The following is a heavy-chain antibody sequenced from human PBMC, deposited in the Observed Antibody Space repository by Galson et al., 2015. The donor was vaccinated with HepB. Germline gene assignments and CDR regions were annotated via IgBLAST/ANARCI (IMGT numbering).Heavy chain of an antibody. J-gene: IGHJ6*02. V-gene: IGHV3-7*03. CDR2: IKQDGSEK. D-gene: IGHD2-21*02. Sequence: SLRLSCAASGFTFSNYWMNWVRQAPGKGLEWVANIKQDGSEKYYVDSVKGRFTISRDNAKNSLYLQMNSLRAEDTAVYYCARLRVVTDIYYYYGLDVWGQGTTVTVSS. CDR1: GFTFSNYW. CDR3: ARLRVVTDIYYYYGLDV.